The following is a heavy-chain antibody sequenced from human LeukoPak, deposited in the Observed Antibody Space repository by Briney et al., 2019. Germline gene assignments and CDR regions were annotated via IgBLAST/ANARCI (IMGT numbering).Heavy chain of an antibody. CDR2: IWYNETNK. J-gene: IGHJ4*01. CDR1: GFTFSDFG. V-gene: IGHV3-33*01. Sequence: GGSLRLSCAASGFTFSDFGMHWVRQAPGKGLEWVALIWYNETNKYYADSVKGRFIISRDSSKNTLYLQMNSLRADDTAVYYCARDSFYSYHSSYYYLRYFDYWAMEPWSPSPQ. CDR3: ARDSFYSYHSSYYYLRYFDY. D-gene: IGHD3-22*01.